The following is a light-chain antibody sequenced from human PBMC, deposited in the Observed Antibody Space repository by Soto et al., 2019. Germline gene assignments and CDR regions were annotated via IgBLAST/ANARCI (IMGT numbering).Light chain of an antibody. CDR2: GAS. CDR3: QQYGSFPYT. J-gene: IGKJ2*01. V-gene: IGKV3-20*01. Sequence: EIVLTQSPGTLSLSPGERATLSCRASQSVSSNYLAWYQQKPGQAPRLLISGASSRATGIPDRFSGSGSVTDFTLTISRLDPEDFAVYYCQQYGSFPYTFGQGTKLEIK. CDR1: QSVSSNY.